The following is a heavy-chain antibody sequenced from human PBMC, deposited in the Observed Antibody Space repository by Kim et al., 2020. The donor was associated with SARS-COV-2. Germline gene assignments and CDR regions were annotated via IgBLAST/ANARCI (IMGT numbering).Heavy chain of an antibody. Sequence: ASVKVSCKASGYTFTSYAMNWVRQAPGQGLEWMGWINTNTGNPTYAQGFTGRFVFSLDTSVSTAYLQICSLKAEDTAVYYCARDLGGASDWDFKTQYYYYGMDVWGQGTTVTVSS. CDR2: INTNTGNP. D-gene: IGHD2-21*01. CDR3: ARDLGGASDWDFKTQYYYYGMDV. V-gene: IGHV7-4-1*01. J-gene: IGHJ6*02. CDR1: GYTFTSYA.